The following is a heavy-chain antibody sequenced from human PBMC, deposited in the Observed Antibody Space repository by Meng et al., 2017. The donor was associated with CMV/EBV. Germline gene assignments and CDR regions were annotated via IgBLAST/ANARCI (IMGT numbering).Heavy chain of an antibody. CDR1: GGSFSGYY. J-gene: IGHJ5*02. Sequence: QLPQWGAGLVKPSETLSRTCAVYGGSFSGYYWSWIRQPPGKGLEWIGEINHSGSTNYNPSLKSRVTISVDTSKNQFSLKLSSVTAADTAVYYCARGVGGWFDPWGQGTLVTVSS. V-gene: IGHV4-34*01. CDR2: INHSGST. D-gene: IGHD1-26*01. CDR3: ARGVGGWFDP.